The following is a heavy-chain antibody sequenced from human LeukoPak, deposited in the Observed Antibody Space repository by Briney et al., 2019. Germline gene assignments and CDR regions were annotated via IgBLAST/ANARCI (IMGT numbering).Heavy chain of an antibody. CDR3: ARGGKRALAGTRSPQYFQH. CDR2: IRYDGSNK. D-gene: IGHD6-19*01. J-gene: IGHJ1*01. V-gene: IGHV3-30*02. CDR1: GFTFSNYG. Sequence: PGGSLRLSCAASGFTFSNYGMHWVRQAPGKGLEWVAYIRYDGSNKYYADSVKGRFTISRDNSKNTLYLQMNSLRPEDTAVYYCARGGKRALAGTRSPQYFQHWGQGTLVTVSS.